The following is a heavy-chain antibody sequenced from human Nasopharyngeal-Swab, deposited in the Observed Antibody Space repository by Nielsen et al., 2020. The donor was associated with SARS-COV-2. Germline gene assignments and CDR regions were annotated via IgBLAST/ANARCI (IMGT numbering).Heavy chain of an antibody. Sequence: GESLKISCAASGFTFSNAWMSWVRQAPGKGLEWVGRIKSKTDGGTTDYAAPVKGRFTISRDDSKPTLYLQMNSLKTEDTAAYYCTTDLHDYGDYDYWGQGTLVTVSS. D-gene: IGHD4-17*01. CDR2: IKSKTDGGTT. J-gene: IGHJ4*02. V-gene: IGHV3-15*01. CDR1: GFTFSNAW. CDR3: TTDLHDYGDYDY.